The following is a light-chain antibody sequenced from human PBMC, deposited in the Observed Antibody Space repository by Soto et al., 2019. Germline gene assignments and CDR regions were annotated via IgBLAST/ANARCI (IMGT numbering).Light chain of an antibody. CDR2: DAS. CDR1: QSISSW. J-gene: IGKJ2*01. V-gene: IGKV1-5*01. Sequence: DIQMTQSPSTLSASVGDRVTITCRASQSISSWLAWYQQKPGKAPKLPIYDASSLESGVPSRFSGSGSGTEFTLTISSLQPDDFATYYCQQYNSYPTFGQGTKLEIK. CDR3: QQYNSYPT.